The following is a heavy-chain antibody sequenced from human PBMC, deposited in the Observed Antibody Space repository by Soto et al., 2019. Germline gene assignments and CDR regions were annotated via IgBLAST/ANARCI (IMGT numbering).Heavy chain of an antibody. V-gene: IGHV3-21*06. D-gene: IGHD5-12*01. CDR1: GFTFSTSI. CDR2: ITSSSSHM. CDR3: TTALGRVPTIT. Sequence: EEQLLESGGGLVKPGWSLRLSCAASGFTFSTSIMNWVRQAPGTGLEWVSSITSSSSHMFYADSVKGRFTISRDNARNSLYLQMNSLRAEDTAIYYCTTALGRVPTITWGQGTLVTVSS. J-gene: IGHJ4*02.